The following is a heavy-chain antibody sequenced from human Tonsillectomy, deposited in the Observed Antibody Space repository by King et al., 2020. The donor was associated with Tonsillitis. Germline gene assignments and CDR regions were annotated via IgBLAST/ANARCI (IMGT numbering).Heavy chain of an antibody. V-gene: IGHV3-21*01. Sequence: VQLVESGGGLVKPGGSLRLSCAASGFTFSSYSMNWVRQAPGKGLEWVSSISSTSSYKNYADSVKGRSTISRDNAKNSLDLQINSLRAEDTAVYYCAGGAEYSSSWWYFDYWGQGTLVTVSS. CDR1: GFTFSSYS. CDR3: AGGAEYSSSWWYFDY. CDR2: ISSTSSYK. J-gene: IGHJ4*02. D-gene: IGHD6-13*01.